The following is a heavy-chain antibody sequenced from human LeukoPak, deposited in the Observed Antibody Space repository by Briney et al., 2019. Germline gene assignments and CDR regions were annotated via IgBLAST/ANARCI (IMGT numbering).Heavy chain of an antibody. CDR3: AACSSSWFCYYYYYMDV. CDR2: MNSDSGSS. J-gene: IGHJ6*03. CDR1: GYTFTSYG. D-gene: IGHD6-13*01. V-gene: IGHV1-8*02. Sequence: ASVKVSCKASGYTFTSYGINWLRQATGQGLEWMGWMNSDSGSSGYAQKFQGRVTMTRNTSINTAYMELSSLRSEDTAVYYCAACSSSWFCYYYYYMDVWGKGTTVTVSS.